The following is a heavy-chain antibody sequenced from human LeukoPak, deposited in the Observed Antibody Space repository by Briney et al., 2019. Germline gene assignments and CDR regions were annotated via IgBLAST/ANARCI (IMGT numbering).Heavy chain of an antibody. V-gene: IGHV1-69*05. CDR1: GGTFNIYS. Sequence: SVKVSCRASGGTFNIYSVNWVRQAPGQGLEWMGGIIPIFGTANYAQKFQGRVTITTDESTSTAYMELSSLRSEDTAVYYCARDTATTRGYYYYMDVWGKGTTVTVSS. D-gene: IGHD4-17*01. CDR2: IIPIFGTA. J-gene: IGHJ6*03. CDR3: ARDTATTRGYYYYMDV.